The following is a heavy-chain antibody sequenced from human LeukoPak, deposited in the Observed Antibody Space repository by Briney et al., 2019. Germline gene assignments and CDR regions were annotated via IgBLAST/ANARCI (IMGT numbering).Heavy chain of an antibody. Sequence: SETLSLTCTISGASISSGDYYWTWLRQPAGTGLEWIGRIHTSGRTYYNSSLNSRVSISLEFSKSQFSLTLKSVTAADTAIYYCTRVRPPTTSDYWGQGTLVIVSS. D-gene: IGHD1-26*01. J-gene: IGHJ4*02. V-gene: IGHV4-61*02. CDR1: GASISSGDYY. CDR3: TRVRPPTTSDY. CDR2: IHTSGRT.